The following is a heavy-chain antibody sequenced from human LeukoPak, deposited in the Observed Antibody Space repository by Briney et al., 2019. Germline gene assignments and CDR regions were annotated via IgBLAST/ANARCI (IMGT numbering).Heavy chain of an antibody. Sequence: SETLSLTCAVSGASITNYYWSWIRQPPGKGLEWIGYISYSGLTSYNASLKSRVLISIDTSKNQSSLKLTSLIAADTAVYFCGRHSPNHNYATGGVDFWGQGTLVTVSS. V-gene: IGHV4-59*08. J-gene: IGHJ4*02. CDR1: GASITNYY. D-gene: IGHD4-11*01. CDR3: GRHSPNHNYATGGVDF. CDR2: ISYSGLT.